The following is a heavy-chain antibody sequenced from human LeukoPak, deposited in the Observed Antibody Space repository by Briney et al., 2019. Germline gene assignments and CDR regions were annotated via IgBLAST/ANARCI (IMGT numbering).Heavy chain of an antibody. Sequence: KPSETLSLTCAVYGGSFSGYYWSWIRQPPGKGLEWIGEINHSGSTNYNPSLKSRVTISVDTSKNQFSLKLSSVTAADTAVYYCARRRVRGAIITFGFDYWGQGTLVTVSS. D-gene: IGHD3-10*01. CDR2: INHSGST. CDR1: GGSFSGYY. J-gene: IGHJ4*02. CDR3: ARRRVRGAIITFGFDY. V-gene: IGHV4-34*01.